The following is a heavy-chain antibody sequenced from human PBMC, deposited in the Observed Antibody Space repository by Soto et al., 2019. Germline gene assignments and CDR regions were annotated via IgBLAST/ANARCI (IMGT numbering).Heavy chain of an antibody. J-gene: IGHJ4*02. CDR2: IQTKPYGGAT. CDR1: GFSFSDVS. CDR3: TSHPVESRGFYFDW. Sequence: EVQLVESGGGLVKPGGSLRLSCAASGFSFSDVSMNWVRQAPGKGLEWVGRIQTKPYGGATDYAAPVRGRFTISRDDSKSTLYLQMNRLKTEDTALYYCTSHPVESRGFYFDWWGQGTQVTVSS. D-gene: IGHD3-22*01. V-gene: IGHV3-15*07.